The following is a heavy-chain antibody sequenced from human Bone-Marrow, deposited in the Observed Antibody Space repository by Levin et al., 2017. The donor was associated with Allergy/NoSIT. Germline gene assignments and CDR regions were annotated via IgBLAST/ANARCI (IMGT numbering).Heavy chain of an antibody. J-gene: IGHJ4*02. CDR3: ARDQPLIVGPSNAPGHDFDS. V-gene: IGHV1-69*01. D-gene: IGHD1-26*01. CDR1: GGTFSSYG. CDR2: IIPIFGTA. Sequence: KISCKASGGTFSSYGINWVRQAPGQGLEWMGGIIPIFGTANYAQKFQGRVTMTADESTGTAYMELSSLRSEVTAVYYCARDQPLIVGPSNAPGHDFDSWGQGALVTVSS.